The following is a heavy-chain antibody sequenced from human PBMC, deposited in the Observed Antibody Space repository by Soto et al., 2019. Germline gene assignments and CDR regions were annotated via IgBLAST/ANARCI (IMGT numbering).Heavy chain of an antibody. CDR3: AREASPRGVQH. V-gene: IGHV4-31*03. CDR2: IYYSGST. CDR1: GGSISSGGYY. D-gene: IGHD3-10*01. Sequence: SETLSLTCTVSGGSISSGGYYCSWIRQHPGKGLEWIGYIYYSGSTYYNPSLKSRVTISVDTSKNQFSLKLSSVTAADTAVYYCAREASPRGVQHWGQGTLVTVSS. J-gene: IGHJ1*01.